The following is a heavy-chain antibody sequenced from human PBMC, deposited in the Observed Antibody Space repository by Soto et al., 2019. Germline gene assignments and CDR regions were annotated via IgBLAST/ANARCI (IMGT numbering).Heavy chain of an antibody. CDR2: IPYDGSNK. V-gene: IGHV3-30*18. J-gene: IGHJ4*02. D-gene: IGHD2-15*01. CDR3: AKDRTPYCSGGSCYSLLLDY. CDR1: GFTFSSYG. Sequence: GGSLRLSCAASGFTFSSYGMHWVRQAPGKGLEWVAVIPYDGSNKYYADSVKGRFTISRDNSKNTLYLQMNSLRAEDTAVYYCAKDRTPYCSGGSCYSLLLDYWGQGTLVTVSS.